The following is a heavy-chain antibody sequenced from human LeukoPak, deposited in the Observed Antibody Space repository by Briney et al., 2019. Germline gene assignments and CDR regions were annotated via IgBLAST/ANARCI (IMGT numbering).Heavy chain of an antibody. CDR1: GFTVSSNY. J-gene: IGHJ6*02. D-gene: IGHD2-8*02. V-gene: IGHV3-53*01. CDR3: ARELVVTAGDHYYYGMDV. Sequence: PGGSLRLSCAASGFTVSSNYMSWVRQAPGKGLEWVSVIYSGGSTYYADSAKGRFTISRDNSKNTLFLQMNSLRAEDTAVYYCARELVVTAGDHYYYGMDVWGQGTTVTVSS. CDR2: IYSGGST.